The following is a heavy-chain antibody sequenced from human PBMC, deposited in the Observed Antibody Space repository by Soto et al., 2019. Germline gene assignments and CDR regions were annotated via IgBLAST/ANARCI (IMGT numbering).Heavy chain of an antibody. J-gene: IGHJ3*02. Sequence: QVQLVESGGGLVKPGGSLRLSCAASGFTFSDYYMSWIRQAPGKGLEWVSYISSSSSYTNYADSVKGRFTISRDNAKNSLYLQMNSLRAEDSAVYYCARDLNYYDSRGVPFDIWGQGTMVTVSS. D-gene: IGHD3-22*01. CDR1: GFTFSDYY. V-gene: IGHV3-11*06. CDR3: ARDLNYYDSRGVPFDI. CDR2: ISSSSSYT.